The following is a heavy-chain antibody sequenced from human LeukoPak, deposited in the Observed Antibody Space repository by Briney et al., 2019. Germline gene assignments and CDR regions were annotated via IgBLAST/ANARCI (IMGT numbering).Heavy chain of an antibody. V-gene: IGHV1-2*02. Sequence: ASVNVSCTASGYTFTGYYMHWVRQAPGQGLEWMGWINPNSGGTNYAQKFQGRVTMTRDTSISTAYMELSRLRSDDTAVYYCARGDYAGYYYYGMDVWGQGTTVTVSS. CDR2: INPNSGGT. CDR1: GYTFTGYY. J-gene: IGHJ6*02. D-gene: IGHD4-17*01. CDR3: ARGDYAGYYYYGMDV.